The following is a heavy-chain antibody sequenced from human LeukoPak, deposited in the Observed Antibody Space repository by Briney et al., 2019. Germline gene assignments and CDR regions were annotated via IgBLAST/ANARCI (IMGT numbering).Heavy chain of an antibody. Sequence: TAGGSLRLSCAASGFTFSDYYMSWIRQAPGKGLEWVSYISRSSSYTNYADSVKGRFTISRDNAKNSLYLQMNSLRAEDTAVYYCARGASSSHDYWGQGTLVTVSS. CDR1: GFTFSDYY. V-gene: IGHV3-11*06. J-gene: IGHJ4*02. D-gene: IGHD6-13*01. CDR3: ARGASSSHDY. CDR2: ISRSSSYT.